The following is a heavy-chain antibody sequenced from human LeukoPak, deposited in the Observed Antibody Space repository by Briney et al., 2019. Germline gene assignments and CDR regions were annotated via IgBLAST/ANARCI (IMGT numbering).Heavy chain of an antibody. CDR1: GGSISSGGYY. J-gene: IGHJ6*02. V-gene: IGHV4-61*08. CDR2: IYYSGST. Sequence: SETLSLTCTVSGGSISSGGYYWSWIRQPPGKGLEWIGYIYYSGSTNYNPSLKSRVTISVDTSKNQFSLKLSSVTAADTAVYYCASSPGYSSVNYYYYGMDVWGQGTTVTVSS. CDR3: ASSPGYSSVNYYYYGMDV. D-gene: IGHD6-19*01.